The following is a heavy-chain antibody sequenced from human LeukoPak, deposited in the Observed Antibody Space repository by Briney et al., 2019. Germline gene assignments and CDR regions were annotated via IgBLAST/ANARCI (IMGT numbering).Heavy chain of an antibody. D-gene: IGHD5-24*01. CDR2: ISYDGNNA. CDR1: GFTFRGSA. Sequence: GSLRLSCVASGFTFRGSAMSWVRQAPGKGLDWVSLISYDGNNAYYSDSVRGRFTISRDNSKDTLYLEMNSLRAEDTAIYYCARDIQLSTWGLGTMVTVSS. V-gene: IGHV3-23*01. CDR3: ARDIQLST. J-gene: IGHJ3*01.